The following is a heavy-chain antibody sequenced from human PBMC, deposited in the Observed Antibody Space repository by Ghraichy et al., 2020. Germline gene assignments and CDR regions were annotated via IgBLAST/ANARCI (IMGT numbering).Heavy chain of an antibody. CDR2: IYTSGST. V-gene: IGHV4-4*09. CDR3: AGSIGAPIPIDY. J-gene: IGHJ4*02. D-gene: IGHD1-26*01. CDR1: GGSISSYY. Sequence: GSLSLTCTVSGGSISSYYWSWIRQPPGKGLEWIGYIYTSGSTNYNPSLKSRVTISVDTSKNQFSLKLSSVTAADTAVYYCAGSIGAPIPIDYWGQGTLVTVSS.